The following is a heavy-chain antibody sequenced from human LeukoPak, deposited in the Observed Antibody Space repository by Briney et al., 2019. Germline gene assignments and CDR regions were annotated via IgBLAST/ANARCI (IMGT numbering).Heavy chain of an antibody. J-gene: IGHJ4*02. Sequence: ASVKVSCKASGYTFTSYGISWVRQAPEQGLEWMGWISAYNGNTNYAQKLQGRVTMTTDTSTSTAYMELRSLRSDDTAVYYCAREAPSVRYCSSTSCYTSFDYWGQGTLVTVSS. D-gene: IGHD2-2*01. CDR1: GYTFTSYG. CDR2: ISAYNGNT. V-gene: IGHV1-18*01. CDR3: AREAPSVRYCSSTSCYTSFDY.